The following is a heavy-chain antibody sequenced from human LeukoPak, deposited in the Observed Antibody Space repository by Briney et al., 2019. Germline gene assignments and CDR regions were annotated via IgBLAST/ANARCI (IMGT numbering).Heavy chain of an antibody. CDR1: GGSISSGGYS. Sequence: SETLSLTCAVSGGSISSGGYSWSWIRQPPGKGLEWIGYIYHSGSTYYNPSLKSRVTISVDRSKNQFSLKLSSVTAADTAVYYCARLSLDFWSGTDYYYMDVWGKGTTVTVSS. J-gene: IGHJ6*03. CDR3: ARLSLDFWSGTDYYYMDV. D-gene: IGHD3-3*01. V-gene: IGHV4-30-2*01. CDR2: IYHSGST.